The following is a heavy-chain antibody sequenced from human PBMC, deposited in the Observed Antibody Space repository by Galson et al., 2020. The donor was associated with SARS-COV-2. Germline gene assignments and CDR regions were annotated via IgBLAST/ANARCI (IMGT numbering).Heavy chain of an antibody. CDR3: ARGGHYDSSGYYGRWDFFDF. Sequence: GESLKISCAASGFTVNSIYMAWVRQAPGKGLECVSFIYSGGTTYHADAVKDRFSISRDHYQNTLYLQMNSLRVEDTGVYYCARGGHYDSSGYYGRWDFFDFWGQGTLVTVSS. CDR2: IYSGGTT. D-gene: IGHD3-22*01. CDR1: GFTVNSIY. J-gene: IGHJ4*02. V-gene: IGHV3-66*01.